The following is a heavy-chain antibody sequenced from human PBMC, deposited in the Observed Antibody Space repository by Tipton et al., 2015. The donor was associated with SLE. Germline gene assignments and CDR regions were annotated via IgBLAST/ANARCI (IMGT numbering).Heavy chain of an antibody. CDR2: IFHSGDV. Sequence: TLSLTCSVSGSSISSYHWGWIRQPPGKGLEWMGSIFHSGDVYYNPSVKSRVTISIETSRNQFSLKLTSVTAADTAVYYCARQLGWGDPFAFDHWGQGTLVTVSS. CDR1: GSSISSYH. V-gene: IGHV4-38-2*01. J-gene: IGHJ4*02. CDR3: ARQLGWGDPFAFDH. D-gene: IGHD2-21*02.